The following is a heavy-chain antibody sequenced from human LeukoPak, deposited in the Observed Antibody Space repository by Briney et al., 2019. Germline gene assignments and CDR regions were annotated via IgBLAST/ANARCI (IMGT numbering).Heavy chain of an antibody. CDR1: GGSISSYY. CDR3: ARQTRYFYMDV. Sequence: SETLSLTCTISGGSISSYYWSWIRQPPGKGLEWIGYIYTSGSTNYNPSLKSRVTISVDTSKNQFSLKLSSVTAADTAVYYCARQTRYFYMDVWGKGTTVTVSS. V-gene: IGHV4-4*09. D-gene: IGHD3-9*01. CDR2: IYTSGST. J-gene: IGHJ6*03.